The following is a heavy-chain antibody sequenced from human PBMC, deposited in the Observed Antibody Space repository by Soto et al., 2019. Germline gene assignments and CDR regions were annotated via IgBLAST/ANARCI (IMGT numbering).Heavy chain of an antibody. CDR1: GTAITNGGYF. Sequence: QVQLQESGPGLVKPSQTLSLNCTVSGTAITNGGYFWTWIRQLPGKGLEWIGCAHYTGDTYYSPSLKSRVTISVDTSKSQFSLKLSSVTAADTAVYYCARASGYTHPPAYGLAVWGQGTTVTVSS. CDR3: ARASGYTHPPAYGLAV. J-gene: IGHJ6*02. CDR2: AHYTGDT. D-gene: IGHD5-12*01. V-gene: IGHV4-31*03.